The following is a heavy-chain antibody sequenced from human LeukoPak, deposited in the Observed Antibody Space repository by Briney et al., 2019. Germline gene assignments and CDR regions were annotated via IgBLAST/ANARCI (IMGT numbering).Heavy chain of an antibody. V-gene: IGHV3-30*02. Sequence: GGSLRLSCVASGFTFSTYSMKWVRQAPGKGLEWVAFIRYDGSNKYYADSVKGRFTISRDNSKNTLYLQMNSLRAEDTAVYYCAKDHLTGEGYWGQGTLVTVSS. D-gene: IGHD7-27*01. CDR3: AKDHLTGEGY. J-gene: IGHJ4*02. CDR1: GFTFSTYS. CDR2: IRYDGSNK.